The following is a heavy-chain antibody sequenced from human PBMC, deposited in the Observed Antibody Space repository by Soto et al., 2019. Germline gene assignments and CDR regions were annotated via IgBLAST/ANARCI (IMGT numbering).Heavy chain of an antibody. CDR3: ARYSSSWYPYFDY. D-gene: IGHD6-13*01. Sequence: QVPLVQSGAEVKKPGSSVKVSCKASGGTFSSYTISWVRQAPGQGLEWMGRIIPILGIANYAQKFQGRVTITADKSTSTAYMELSSLRSEDTAVYYCARYSSSWYPYFDYWGQGTLVTVSS. V-gene: IGHV1-69*02. J-gene: IGHJ4*02. CDR1: GGTFSSYT. CDR2: IIPILGIA.